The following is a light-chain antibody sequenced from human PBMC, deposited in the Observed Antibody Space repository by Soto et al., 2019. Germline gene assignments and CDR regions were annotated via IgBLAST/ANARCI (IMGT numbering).Light chain of an antibody. CDR3: QQYDTLPPYT. J-gene: IGKJ2*01. CDR2: DAS. CDR1: ENIFSY. V-gene: IGKV1-33*01. Sequence: DIQLTQSPSSLSASVGDRVTGTCRGSENIFSYLNWYQQKPGKAPRLLIYDASNLEIGVPSRFSGSGSGTDFTFTISNLQPEDIATYYCQQYDTLPPYTFGQGTKVDTK.